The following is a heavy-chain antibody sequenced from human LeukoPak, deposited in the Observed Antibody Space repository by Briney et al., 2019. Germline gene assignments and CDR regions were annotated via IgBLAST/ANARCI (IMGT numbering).Heavy chain of an antibody. CDR1: GYSISSGYY. J-gene: IGHJ4*02. D-gene: IGHD1-26*01. V-gene: IGHV4-38-2*02. CDR2: IYHGESP. CDR3: ARVHSGSYPPAGGFDY. Sequence: SETLSLTCTVSGYSISSGYYWGWIRQPPGKGLEWIGSIYHGESPYYNASLKTRVTISVDTSKNQFSLKLSSVTAADTAVYYCARVHSGSYPPAGGFDYWGQGTLVTVSS.